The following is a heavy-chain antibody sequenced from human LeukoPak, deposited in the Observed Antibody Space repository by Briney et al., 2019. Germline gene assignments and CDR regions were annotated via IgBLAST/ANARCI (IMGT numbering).Heavy chain of an antibody. CDR3: AKAHSSSWPPWYFDL. J-gene: IGHJ2*01. Sequence: GGSLRLSWAASGFTFTSYAMSWVRHPPGEGLEWVSAISGNGSSIYYADSVKGRFTISRDNSKNTLYLQMNSLRAEDTAVYYCAKAHSSSWPPWYFDLWGRGTLVTVSS. CDR1: GFTFTSYA. D-gene: IGHD6-13*01. CDR2: ISGNGSSI. V-gene: IGHV3-23*01.